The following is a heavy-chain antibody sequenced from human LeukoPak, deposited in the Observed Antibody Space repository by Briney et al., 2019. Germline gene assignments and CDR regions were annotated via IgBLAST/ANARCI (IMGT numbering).Heavy chain of an antibody. V-gene: IGHV3-7*01. CDR3: ARVIRWLQPYYYFDY. Sequence: PGRSLRLSCAASGFTFSSYWMSWVRQAPGKGLEWVANIKQDGSEKYYVDSVKGRFTISRDNAKNSLYLQMNSLRAEDTAVYYCARVIRWLQPYYYFDYWGQGTLVTVSS. CDR1: GFTFSSYW. J-gene: IGHJ4*02. CDR2: IKQDGSEK. D-gene: IGHD5-12*01.